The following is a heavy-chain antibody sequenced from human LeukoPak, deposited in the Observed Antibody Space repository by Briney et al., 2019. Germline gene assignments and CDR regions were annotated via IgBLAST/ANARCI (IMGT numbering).Heavy chain of an antibody. CDR2: ISGSVGST. D-gene: IGHD1-26*01. CDR1: GFTFSSYA. CDR3: AKPPWDAFDI. Sequence: GGSLRLSCAASGFTFSSYAMSWGRQAPGKGLDWVSAISGSVGSTYYSDSVKGRFTISRDNSKNTLYLQMNSLRAEDTAVYYCAKPPWDAFDIWGQGTMVTVSS. V-gene: IGHV3-23*01. J-gene: IGHJ3*02.